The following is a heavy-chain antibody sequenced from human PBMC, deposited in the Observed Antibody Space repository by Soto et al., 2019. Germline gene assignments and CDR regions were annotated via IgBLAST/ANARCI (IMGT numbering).Heavy chain of an antibody. CDR1: GGSISSYY. J-gene: IGHJ4*02. D-gene: IGHD6-19*01. CDR3: ARVSPSYSTGWYYFDY. V-gene: IGHV4-59*01. Sequence: PSETLSLTCTVSGGSISSYYWSWIRQPPGKGLEWIGYIYYSGSNSYNPSLKSRVTISVDTSKNQFSLKLNSVTAADTAVYYCARVSPSYSTGWYYFDYWGQGTLVTVSS. CDR2: IYYSGSN.